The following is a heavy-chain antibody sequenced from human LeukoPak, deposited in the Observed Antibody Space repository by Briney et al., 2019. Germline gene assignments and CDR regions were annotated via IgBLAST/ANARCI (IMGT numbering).Heavy chain of an antibody. CDR2: INHSGST. CDR3: AIYSNSAAGY. D-gene: IGHD6-6*01. J-gene: IGHJ4*02. Sequence: SETLSLTCAVYGGSFSGYYWSWIRQPPGKGLEWIGEINHSGSTNYNPSLKSRVTISVDTSKNQFSLTLNSVTAADTAVYYCAIYSNSAAGYWGQGALVTVSS. V-gene: IGHV4-34*01. CDR1: GGSFSGYY.